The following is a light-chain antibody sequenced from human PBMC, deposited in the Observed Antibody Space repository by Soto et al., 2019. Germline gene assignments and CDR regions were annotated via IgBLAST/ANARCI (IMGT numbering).Light chain of an antibody. CDR2: GAS. CDR1: ETVSSN. J-gene: IGKJ1*01. V-gene: IGKV3-15*01. Sequence: EIVMTQSPATLSVSPGERATLSCRASETVSSNLAWYQQKLGQAPMLLIYGASTRATGIPARFSGSGSGTEFTLTISSLQSEDFAVYYCQQYNNWPRTFGQGTKVDI. CDR3: QQYNNWPRT.